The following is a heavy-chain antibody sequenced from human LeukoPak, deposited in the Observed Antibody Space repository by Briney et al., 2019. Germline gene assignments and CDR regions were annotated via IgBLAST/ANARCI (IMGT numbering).Heavy chain of an antibody. J-gene: IGHJ3*02. Sequence: GGSLRLSCAASGFIFSGNWMSWVRQAPGKGLEWVANIKQDGSEKYYVDSVKGRFTISRDNAKNSLYLQMNSLRAEDTAIYYCAKERDTAVVTAFDIWGQGTMVTVSS. CDR3: AKERDTAVVTAFDI. D-gene: IGHD5-18*01. CDR1: GFIFSGNW. V-gene: IGHV3-7*01. CDR2: IKQDGSEK.